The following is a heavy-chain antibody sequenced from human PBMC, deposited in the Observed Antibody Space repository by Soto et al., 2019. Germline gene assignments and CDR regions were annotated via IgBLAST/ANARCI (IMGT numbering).Heavy chain of an antibody. Sequence: QITLKESGPTLVKPTQTLTLTCTFSGFSLSTSGVGVGWIRQPPGKALEWLALIYWDDDKRYSPSLKSRLTITQDPSKNQVVLTMTNMDPVDTATYYCAHRGGVVVAKEGFDPWGQGTLVTVSS. J-gene: IGHJ5*02. V-gene: IGHV2-5*02. D-gene: IGHD2-15*01. CDR3: AHRGGVVVAKEGFDP. CDR1: GFSLSTSGVG. CDR2: IYWDDDK.